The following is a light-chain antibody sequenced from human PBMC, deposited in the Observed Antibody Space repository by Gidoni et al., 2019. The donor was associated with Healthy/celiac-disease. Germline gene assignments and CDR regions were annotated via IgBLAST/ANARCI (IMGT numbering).Light chain of an antibody. CDR3: QQRSNWIFT. CDR2: DAS. V-gene: IGKV3-11*01. J-gene: IGKJ3*01. CDR1: QSLSSY. Sequence: EIVLTQSPATLALSPGERATLSCRASQSLSSYLAWYQQKPGQAPRLLLYDASNRATGIPARFSGSGSGTDFTLTISSLEPEDFAVYYCQQRSNWIFTFXYXTKVDIK.